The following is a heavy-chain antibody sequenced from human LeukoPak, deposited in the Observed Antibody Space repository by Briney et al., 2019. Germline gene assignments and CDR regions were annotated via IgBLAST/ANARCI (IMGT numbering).Heavy chain of an antibody. Sequence: GGSLRLSCAASGSRFTFSSYAMTWVRQAPGKGLEWVSVTSGNGGSTYYADSVKGRFTISRDNSKNTLYLQMNSLRAEDTAVYYCAKEVELSPFDYWGQGILVTVSS. CDR3: AKEVELSPFDY. D-gene: IGHD1-7*01. J-gene: IGHJ4*02. CDR1: GSRFTFSSYA. CDR2: TSGNGGST. V-gene: IGHV3-23*01.